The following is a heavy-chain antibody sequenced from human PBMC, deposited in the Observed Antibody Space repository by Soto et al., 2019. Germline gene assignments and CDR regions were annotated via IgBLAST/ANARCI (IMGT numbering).Heavy chain of an antibody. CDR1: GFTFSSFL. V-gene: IGHV3-7*03. Sequence: PGGSLRVSCAASGFTFSSFLMTWVRQAPGKGLEWVANINQDGSEKYYVDSVKGRFTISKDNAKNSLYLQMNSLRAEDTAVYYCARDRYILTSWGQGTLVTVSS. J-gene: IGHJ5*02. D-gene: IGHD3-9*01. CDR2: INQDGSEK. CDR3: ARDRYILTS.